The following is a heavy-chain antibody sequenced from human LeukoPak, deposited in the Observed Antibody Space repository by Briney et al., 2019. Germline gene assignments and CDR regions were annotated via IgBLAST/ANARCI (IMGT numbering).Heavy chain of an antibody. CDR2: IKQDGNEK. CDR3: ARRAATPYYSYYYMDV. V-gene: IGHV3-7*01. J-gene: IGHJ6*03. CDR1: GFTFSRNW. D-gene: IGHD3-16*01. Sequence: GGSLRLSCAASGFTFSRNWMTWVRQAPGKGLEWVANIKQDGNEKFYLDSVKGRFIISRDNAKNSLYLQMNSLRPEDTAVYYCARRAATPYYSYYYMDVWGKGTTVTISS.